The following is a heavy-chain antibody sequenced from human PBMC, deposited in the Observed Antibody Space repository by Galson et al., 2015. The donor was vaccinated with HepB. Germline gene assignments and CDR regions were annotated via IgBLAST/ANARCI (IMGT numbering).Heavy chain of an antibody. J-gene: IGHJ5*02. Sequence: SVKVSCKASGGTFSSYAISWVRQAPGQGLEWMGGIIPIYGTANYAQKFQGRVTITADESTSTAYMELSSLRSEDTAVYDCAGSSSWYHNVQLDPWGQGTLVTVSS. CDR2: IIPIYGTA. V-gene: IGHV1-69*13. D-gene: IGHD6-13*01. CDR3: AGSSSWYHNVQLDP. CDR1: GGTFSSYA.